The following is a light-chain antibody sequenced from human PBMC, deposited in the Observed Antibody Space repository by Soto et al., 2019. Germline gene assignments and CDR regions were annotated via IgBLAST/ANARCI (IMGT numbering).Light chain of an antibody. V-gene: IGKV3-20*01. CDR3: QQYGSSPGT. J-gene: IGKJ1*01. CDR2: GAS. CDR1: QRVGIN. Sequence: EIVMTQSPATLSVSPGETASLYCSASQRVGINLAWYQQKPGQAPRLLIYGASSRATGIPDRFSGSGSGTDFALTISRVEPEDFAIYFCQQYGSSPGTFGQGTKVDIK.